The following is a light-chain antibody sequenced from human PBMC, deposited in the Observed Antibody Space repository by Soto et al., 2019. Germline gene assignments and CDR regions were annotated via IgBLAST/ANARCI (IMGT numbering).Light chain of an antibody. V-gene: IGKV3-15*01. Sequence: EIVLTKSPATLSVSPGERATLSCRARQSVFSSLAWFQQKPGQAPRLLIYGAATRATGIPARFSGSGSGTEFSLTISSLQSEDFAIYYCQQYHNWPAFGQGTKVEIK. J-gene: IGKJ1*01. CDR3: QQYHNWPA. CDR1: QSVFSS. CDR2: GAA.